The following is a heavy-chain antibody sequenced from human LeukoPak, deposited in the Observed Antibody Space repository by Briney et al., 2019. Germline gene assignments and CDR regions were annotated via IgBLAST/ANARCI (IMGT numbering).Heavy chain of an antibody. V-gene: IGHV3-48*04. CDR1: GFTFSSYS. Sequence: GGSLRLSCAASGFTFSSYSINWVRQAPGKGLEWVSYISSSGSTIYYADSVKGRFTISRDNAKNSLYLQMNSLRAEDTAVYYCAKPLGYCSGGSCYSDAFDIWGQGTMVTVSS. J-gene: IGHJ3*02. CDR3: AKPLGYCSGGSCYSDAFDI. D-gene: IGHD2-15*01. CDR2: ISSSGSTI.